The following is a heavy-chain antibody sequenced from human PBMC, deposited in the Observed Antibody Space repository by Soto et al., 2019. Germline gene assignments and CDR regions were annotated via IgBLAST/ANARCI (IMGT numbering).Heavy chain of an antibody. V-gene: IGHV3-74*01. CDR3: ARDKEVLLRNYGMAV. CDR1: RFTFGSYW. J-gene: IGHJ6*02. Sequence: GGSLRLSCAAPRFTFGSYWMHWVRQAPGKGLVWVSDINVDGTETWYADSVKGRFTISRDNDKKTLYLHMTGLRVDDTGVYYSARDKEVLLRNYGMAVWGQGTTVTVYS. CDR2: INVDGTET.